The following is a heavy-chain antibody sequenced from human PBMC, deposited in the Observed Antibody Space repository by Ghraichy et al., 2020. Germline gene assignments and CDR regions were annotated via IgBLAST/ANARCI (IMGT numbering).Heavy chain of an antibody. CDR1: GGTFSSYA. J-gene: IGHJ3*02. CDR2: IIPIFGTA. Sequence: SVKVSCKASGGTFSSYAISWVRQAPGQGLEWMGGIIPIFGTANYAQKFQGRVTITADESTSTAYMELSSLRSEDTAVYYCARDRLDQVTMIAFDIWGQGTMVTVSS. D-gene: IGHD3-22*01. V-gene: IGHV1-69*13. CDR3: ARDRLDQVTMIAFDI.